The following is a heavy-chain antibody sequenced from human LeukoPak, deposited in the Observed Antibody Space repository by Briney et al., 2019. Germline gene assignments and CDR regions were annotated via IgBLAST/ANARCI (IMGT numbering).Heavy chain of an antibody. CDR3: AGYVVPAANYYYYGMDV. V-gene: IGHV1-69*13. J-gene: IGHJ6*02. D-gene: IGHD2-2*01. CDR2: IIPIFGTA. CDR1: GGTFSSYA. Sequence: EASVKVSCKASGGTFSSYAISWVRQATGQGLEWMGGIIPIFGTANYAQKFQGRVTITADESTSTAYMELSSLRSEDTAVYYCAGYVVPAANYYYYGMDVWGQGTTVTVSS.